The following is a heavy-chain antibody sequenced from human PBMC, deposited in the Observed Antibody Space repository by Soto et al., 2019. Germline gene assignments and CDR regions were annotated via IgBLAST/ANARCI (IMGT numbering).Heavy chain of an antibody. CDR2: IYSKAGKM. CDR1: GYTFNDFG. V-gene: IGHV1-18*01. CDR3: ASDIAFDIDY. J-gene: IGHJ4*02. D-gene: IGHD2-15*01. Sequence: QVHLLQSGAEVQKPGASVKVSCKTSGYTFNDFGITWVRQAPGLGLEWLGWIYSKAGKMNFAPKFQNRVIMTTDTSTSTAFMELTSLTFDDSAIYFCASDIAFDIDYWGQGTPVTLS.